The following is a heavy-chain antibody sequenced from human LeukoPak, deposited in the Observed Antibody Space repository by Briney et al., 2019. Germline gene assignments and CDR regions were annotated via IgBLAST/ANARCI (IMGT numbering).Heavy chain of an antibody. J-gene: IGHJ4*02. D-gene: IGHD2-21*01. CDR1: GFNFGPYW. CDR3: VRGGYFVFDF. V-gene: IGHV3-7*01. CDR2: IKQDGSEE. Sequence: GGSLRLSCVASGFNFGPYWMSWVRQAPGKGLEWVASIKQDGSEENYVDSVKGRFTFSRDNAKNSLYLQMNSLRDEDTAVYYCVRGGYFVFDFWGQGALVTVSS.